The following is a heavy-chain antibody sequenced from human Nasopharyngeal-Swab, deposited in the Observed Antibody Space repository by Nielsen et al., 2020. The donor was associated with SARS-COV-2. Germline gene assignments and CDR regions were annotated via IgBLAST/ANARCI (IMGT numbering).Heavy chain of an antibody. Sequence: ASVKVSCKASGYTFTSHYMHWVRQAPGQGLEWMGIINTSAGSTGYAQKFQGRVTMTRDTSTSTVYMELRSLRSEDTAVYYCARDVGKPDMCCPRRDYGMDVWGQGTTVTVSS. J-gene: IGHJ6*02. V-gene: IGHV1-46*01. CDR1: GYTFTSHY. CDR3: ARDVGKPDMCCPRRDYGMDV. D-gene: IGHD1-26*01. CDR2: INTSAGST.